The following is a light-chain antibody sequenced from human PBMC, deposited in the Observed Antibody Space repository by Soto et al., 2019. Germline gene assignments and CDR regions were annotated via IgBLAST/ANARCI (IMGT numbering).Light chain of an antibody. CDR2: DAS. Sequence: DIHMTQSPSSLSASVGDRITVTCQASQDISNFLNWYQYKPGEAPKLLIFDASYLATGVPSRFSGGGFGTDFTFTISSLQPEDNATYYCQQHDSLPWTFGQGTTVDFK. CDR3: QQHDSLPWT. J-gene: IGKJ1*01. CDR1: QDISNF. V-gene: IGKV1-33*01.